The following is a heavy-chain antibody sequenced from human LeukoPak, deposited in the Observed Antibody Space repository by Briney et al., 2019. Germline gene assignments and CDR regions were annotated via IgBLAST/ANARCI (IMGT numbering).Heavy chain of an antibody. D-gene: IGHD6-13*01. CDR1: GYSISSGYY. CDR3: ARLDGSSSWYYYYYYMDV. Sequence: PSETLSLTCTVSGYSISSGYYWGWIRQPPGKGLEWIGSIYHSGSTYYNPSLKSRVTISVDTSKNQFSLKLSSVTAADTAVYYCARLDGSSSWYYYYYYMDVWGKGTTVTVSS. V-gene: IGHV4-38-2*02. J-gene: IGHJ6*03. CDR2: IYHSGST.